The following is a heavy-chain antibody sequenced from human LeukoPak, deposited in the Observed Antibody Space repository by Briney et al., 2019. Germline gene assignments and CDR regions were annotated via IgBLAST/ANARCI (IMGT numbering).Heavy chain of an antibody. CDR3: AREIPEATVLFDY. CDR2: ISSSSSYI. Sequence: GALRLSCAASEFTFSNYKMNWVRQAPGKGLEWVSSISSSSSYIYYADSVKGRFTISRDNATNSLYLQLNSLRAEDTAVYYCAREIPEATVLFDYWGQGSLVTVSS. J-gene: IGHJ4*02. V-gene: IGHV3-21*01. CDR1: EFTFSNYK. D-gene: IGHD4-11*01.